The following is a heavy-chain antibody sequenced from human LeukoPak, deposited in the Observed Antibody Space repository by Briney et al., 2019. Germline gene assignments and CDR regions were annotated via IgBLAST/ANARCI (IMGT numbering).Heavy chain of an antibody. CDR2: IYYSGIT. Sequence: SETLSLTCTVSGGSISSSSYYWGWIRQPPGKGLEWIGSIYYSGITYYNPSLKSRVTISVDRSKNQFSLKLSSVTAADTAVYYCARTTVTTNFDYWGQGTLVTVSS. D-gene: IGHD4-17*01. J-gene: IGHJ4*02. V-gene: IGHV4-39*07. CDR1: GGSISSSSYY. CDR3: ARTTVTTNFDY.